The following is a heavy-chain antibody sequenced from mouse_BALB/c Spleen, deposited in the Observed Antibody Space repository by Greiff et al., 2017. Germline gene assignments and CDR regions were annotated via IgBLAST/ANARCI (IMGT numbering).Heavy chain of an antibody. CDR1: GFTFSDYG. CDR3: ATYYGNYAFDY. V-gene: IGHV5-15*02. D-gene: IGHD2-10*01. J-gene: IGHJ2*01. Sequence: EVKVVESGGGLVQPGGSRKLSCAASGFTFSDYGMAWVRQAPGKGPEWVAFISNLAYSIYYADTVTGRFTISRENAKNTLYLEMSSLRSEDTAMYYCATYYGNYAFDYWGQGTTLTVSS. CDR2: ISNLAYSI.